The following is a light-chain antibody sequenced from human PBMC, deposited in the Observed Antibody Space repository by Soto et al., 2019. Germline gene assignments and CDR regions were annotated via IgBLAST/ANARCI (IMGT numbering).Light chain of an antibody. CDR3: QQYGSSPHT. V-gene: IGKV3-20*01. Sequence: EIVLTQSPGTLSLSPGERATLSCRASQSVSSSYLAWYQHKPGQAPRLLIYGASSRATGIPDRFSGSGSGVVFTLTISSLEPEDFAVSYCQQYGSSPHTFGQGTKLEIK. J-gene: IGKJ2*01. CDR1: QSVSSSY. CDR2: GAS.